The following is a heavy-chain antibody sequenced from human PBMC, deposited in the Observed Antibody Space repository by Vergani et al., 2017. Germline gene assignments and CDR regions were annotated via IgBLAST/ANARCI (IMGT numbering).Heavy chain of an antibody. CDR1: GFTFQAFA. CDR2: IDSNYGV. J-gene: IGHJ2*01. V-gene: IGHV3-9*01. Sequence: VEAGGGLVQPGGSLRLSYTASGFTFQAFAFHWVRQVSGRGLECVSGIDSNYGVKNGNYFDGRFSISIDNAKKAVFLQMINLRHEDTALYFCVKDDDYYADGPFDLWGRGTWVTVSS. D-gene: IGHD3-16*01. CDR3: VKDDDYYADGPFDL.